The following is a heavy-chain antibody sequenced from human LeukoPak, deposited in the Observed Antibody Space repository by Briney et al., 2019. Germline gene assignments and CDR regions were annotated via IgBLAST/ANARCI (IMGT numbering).Heavy chain of an antibody. Sequence: SETLSLTCTVSGGSISSYYWSWIRQSPGKGLECIGYIHYTGSTNYNPSLKSRVTISVETSKNQCSLKLKSVTAADTAVYYCARMPPPYSYGYFSYYYYMDVWGKGTTVTISS. CDR2: IHYTGST. J-gene: IGHJ6*03. V-gene: IGHV4-59*01. CDR3: ARMPPPYSYGYFSYYYYMDV. CDR1: GGSISSYY. D-gene: IGHD5-18*01.